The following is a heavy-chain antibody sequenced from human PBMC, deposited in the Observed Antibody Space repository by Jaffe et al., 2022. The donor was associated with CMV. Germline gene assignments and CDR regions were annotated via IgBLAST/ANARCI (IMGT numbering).Heavy chain of an antibody. D-gene: IGHD6-25*01. Sequence: QVQLVQSGAEVKKPGASVKVSCKASGYTFTGYYMHWVRQAPGQGLEWMGWINPNSGGTNYAQKFQGRVTMTRDTSISTAYMELSRLRSDDTAVYYCARDFRAGFSSGGYGMDVWGQGTTVTVSS. J-gene: IGHJ6*02. V-gene: IGHV1-2*02. CDR3: ARDFRAGFSSGGYGMDV. CDR2: INPNSGGT. CDR1: GYTFTGYY.